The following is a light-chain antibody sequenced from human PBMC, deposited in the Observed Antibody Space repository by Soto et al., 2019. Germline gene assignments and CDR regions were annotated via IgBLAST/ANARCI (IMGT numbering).Light chain of an antibody. CDR1: QSVSSY. V-gene: IGKV3-11*01. CDR2: DAS. J-gene: IGKJ4*01. CDR3: QQRSNWLLT. Sequence: EIVLTQSPATLSLSPGERATLSCRASQSVSSYLAWYQQNXXXAPRLLIYDASNRATGIPARFSGXVXXXXXTLTISSLEPEDFAVYYCQQRSNWLLTFGGGTKVEIK.